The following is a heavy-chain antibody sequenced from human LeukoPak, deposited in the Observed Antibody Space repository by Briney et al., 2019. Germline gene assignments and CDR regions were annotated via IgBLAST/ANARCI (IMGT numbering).Heavy chain of an antibody. V-gene: IGHV3-30-3*01. CDR3: ARGACSGGSCYPASNFDY. D-gene: IGHD2-15*01. Sequence: PGGSLRLSCAASGFMFSSNWMSWVRQARGKGLEWVAVISYDGSNKYYADSVKGRFTISRDNSKNTLYLQMNSLRAEDTAVYYCARGACSGGSCYPASNFDYWGQGTLVTVSS. J-gene: IGHJ4*02. CDR1: GFMFSSNW. CDR2: ISYDGSNK.